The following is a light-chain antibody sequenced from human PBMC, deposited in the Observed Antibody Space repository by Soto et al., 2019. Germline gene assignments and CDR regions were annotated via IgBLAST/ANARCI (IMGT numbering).Light chain of an antibody. CDR2: GAS. J-gene: IGKJ4*01. CDR1: QSGSNTY. CDR3: QQYGSPPT. Sequence: EIVLTQSPGTLSLSPGERATLSCRASQSGSNTYLAWHQQKRGQAPRLLIYGASSRAAGIPDRFSGSGSGTDFTLTISRLEPEYFAVYYCQQYGSPPTFGGGTKVEIK. V-gene: IGKV3-20*01.